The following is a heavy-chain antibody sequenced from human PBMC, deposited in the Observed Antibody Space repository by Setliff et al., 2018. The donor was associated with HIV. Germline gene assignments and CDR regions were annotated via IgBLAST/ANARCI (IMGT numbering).Heavy chain of an antibody. CDR3: AREGRPRGFDI. V-gene: IGHV4-59*11. CDR2: VYYSGST. J-gene: IGHJ3*02. Sequence: PSETLSLTCIVSGGSISSHFWTWIRQPPGKRLEWIGNVYYSGSTHYNPSLKSRVIISVDTSKNLFSLTLSSVTAADTAVYYCAREGRPRGFDIWGQGTMVTVSS. CDR1: GGSISSHF.